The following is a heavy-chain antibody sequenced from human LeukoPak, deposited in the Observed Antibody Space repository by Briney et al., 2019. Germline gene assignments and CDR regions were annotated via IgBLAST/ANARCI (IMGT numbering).Heavy chain of an antibody. J-gene: IGHJ5*02. CDR3: AREPMVRDFNWFDP. CDR1: GYTFTGYY. CDR2: INPNSGGT. V-gene: IGHV1-2*06. D-gene: IGHD3-10*01. Sequence: ASMKVSCKASGYTFTGYYIHWVLQAPGQGLEWMGRINPNSGGTNYAQKFQGRVTMTRDTSISTAYMEPNRLTSDDTAVYYCAREPMVRDFNWFDPWGQGTLVTVSS.